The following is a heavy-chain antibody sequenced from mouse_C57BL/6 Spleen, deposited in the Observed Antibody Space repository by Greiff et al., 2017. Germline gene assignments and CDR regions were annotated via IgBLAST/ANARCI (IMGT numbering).Heavy chain of an antibody. D-gene: IGHD2-4*01. J-gene: IGHJ1*03. CDR3: ARGLRRGPFDV. V-gene: IGHV3-1*01. Sequence: DVQLVESGPGMVKPSQSLSLTCTVTGYSITSGYDWHWIRHFPGNKLEWMGYISYSGSPNYNPSLKSRISITHDTSKNQFFLMLNSVTTEDTATYYCARGLRRGPFDVWGTGTTVTVSS. CDR2: ISYSGSP. CDR1: GYSITSGYD.